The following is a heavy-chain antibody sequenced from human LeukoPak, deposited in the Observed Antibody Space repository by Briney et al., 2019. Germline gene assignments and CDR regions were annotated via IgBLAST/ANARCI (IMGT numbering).Heavy chain of an antibody. J-gene: IGHJ3*02. D-gene: IGHD7-27*01. Sequence: GGSLRLSCTASGFTFGDYAMTWFRQAPGKGLEWVGFIRSKADGGTTENAASVKGGFTISRDDSKSIAYLQMNSLKTEDTAVYYCTRDRTGDRTDAFDIWGQGTMVTVSS. CDR2: IRSKADGGTT. CDR3: TRDRTGDRTDAFDI. CDR1: GFTFGDYA. V-gene: IGHV3-49*03.